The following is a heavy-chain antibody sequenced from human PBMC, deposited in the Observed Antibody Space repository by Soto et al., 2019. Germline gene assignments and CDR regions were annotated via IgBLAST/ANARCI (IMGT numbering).Heavy chain of an antibody. D-gene: IGHD3-10*01. CDR2: IYHSGST. Sequence: PSETLSLTCAVSGGAISSGGYSWSWIRQPPGKGLEWIGYIYHSGSTYYNPSLKSRVTISVDTSKNQFSLKLSSVTAADTAVYYCASTQGSYGSVSYYNFVSAHYYCAIDVCGQGTTVTVSS. V-gene: IGHV4-30-2*01. CDR3: ASTQGSYGSVSYYNFVSAHYYCAIDV. J-gene: IGHJ6*02. CDR1: GGAISSGGYS.